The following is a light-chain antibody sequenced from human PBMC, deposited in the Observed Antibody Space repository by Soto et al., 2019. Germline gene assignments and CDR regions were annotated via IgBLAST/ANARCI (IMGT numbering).Light chain of an antibody. CDR3: KSYTSSSTLV. V-gene: IGLV2-14*01. CDR2: DVS. CDR1: SSDVGGYNY. J-gene: IGLJ1*01. Sequence: QSALTQPASVSGSPGQSITISCTGTSSDVGGYNYVSWYQQHPGKAPQLMIYDVSNRPSGVFNRFSGSKSGNTASLTISGRQAEDEADYYCKSYTSSSTLVFGTGTKLTVL.